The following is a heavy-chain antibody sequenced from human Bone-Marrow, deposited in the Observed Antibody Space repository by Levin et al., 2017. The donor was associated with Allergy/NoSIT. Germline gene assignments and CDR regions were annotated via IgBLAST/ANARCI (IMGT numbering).Heavy chain of an antibody. CDR1: GFTFSSYA. CDR2: ISGSGGST. J-gene: IGHJ4*02. D-gene: IGHD2-15*01. V-gene: IGHV3-23*01. CDR3: AKDPWSWNVVPIAASDY. Sequence: GGSLRLSCAASGFTFSSYAMSWVRQAPGKGLEWVSAISGSGGSTYYADSVKGRFTISRDNSKNTLYLQMNSLRAEDTAVYYCAKDPWSWNVVPIAASDYWGQGTLVTVSS.